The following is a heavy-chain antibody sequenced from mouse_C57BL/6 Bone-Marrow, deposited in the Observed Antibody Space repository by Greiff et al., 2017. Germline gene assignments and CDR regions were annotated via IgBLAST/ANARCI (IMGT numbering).Heavy chain of an antibody. V-gene: IGHV3-6*01. CDR3: ARRNSNYLYYFDY. CDR1: GYSITSGYY. CDR2: ISYDGSN. J-gene: IGHJ2*01. Sequence: EVQLQESGPGLVKPSQSLSLTCSVTGYSITSGYYWNWIRQFPGNKLEWMGYISYDGSNNYNPSLKNRISITRDTSKNQFFLKLNSVTTEDTATYYCARRNSNYLYYFDYWGQGTTLTVSS. D-gene: IGHD2-5*01.